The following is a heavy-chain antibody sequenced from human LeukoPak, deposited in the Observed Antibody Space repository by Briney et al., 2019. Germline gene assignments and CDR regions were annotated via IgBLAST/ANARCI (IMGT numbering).Heavy chain of an antibody. CDR3: ATLLERDILKGDGYFDL. Sequence: ASVKVSCKVSGNTLTELSMHWVRQAPGKGPEWMGGFDPEEGETIYTQKFQGRVTMTEDISTDTAYMELSSLSSDDTAVYYCATLLERDILKGDGYFDLWGRGTLITVSS. J-gene: IGHJ2*01. CDR2: FDPEEGET. V-gene: IGHV1-24*01. D-gene: IGHD1-1*01. CDR1: GNTLTELS.